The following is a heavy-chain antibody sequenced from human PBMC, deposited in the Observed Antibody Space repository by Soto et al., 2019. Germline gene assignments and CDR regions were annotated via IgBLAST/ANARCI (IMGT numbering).Heavy chain of an antibody. J-gene: IGHJ4*02. Sequence: PSETLSLTCTVSGGSIRSYYWSWIRQPPGKGLEWIGYIYYSGSTNYNPSLKSRVTISVDMSKNQFSLKLSSVTAADTAVYYCAKVDYNNYHLDYWGQGIPVTVSS. D-gene: IGHD4-4*01. V-gene: IGHV4-59*01. CDR1: GGSIRSYY. CDR3: AKVDYNNYHLDY. CDR2: IYYSGST.